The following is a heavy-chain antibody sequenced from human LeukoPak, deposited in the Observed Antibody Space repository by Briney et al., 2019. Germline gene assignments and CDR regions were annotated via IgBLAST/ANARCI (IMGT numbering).Heavy chain of an antibody. CDR1: GFAFSAYA. J-gene: IGHJ4*02. Sequence: GGSLRLSCAASGFAFSAYAMNWVRQAPGKGLEWISYISRTGDTIYYADSVKGRFTISRDNAKNSLYLQMNSLRVEDTAVYYCASQDLVVVPAASHYFDYWGQGTLVTVSS. D-gene: IGHD2-2*01. CDR3: ASQDLVVVPAASHYFDY. V-gene: IGHV3-48*03. CDR2: ISRTGDTI.